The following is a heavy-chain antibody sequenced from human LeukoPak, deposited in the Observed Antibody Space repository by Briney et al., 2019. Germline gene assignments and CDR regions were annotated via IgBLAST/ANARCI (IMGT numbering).Heavy chain of an antibody. CDR3: ARDERVITDAFDI. D-gene: IGHD3-16*02. J-gene: IGHJ3*02. CDR2: IYYSGST. Sequence: PSETLSLTCTVSGGSISSGDYYWSWIRQPPGKGLEWIGYIYYSGSTYYNPSLKSRVTISIDTSKNQFSLKLSSVAAADTAVYYCARDERVITDAFDIWGQGTMVTVS. V-gene: IGHV4-30-4*02. CDR1: GGSISSGDYY.